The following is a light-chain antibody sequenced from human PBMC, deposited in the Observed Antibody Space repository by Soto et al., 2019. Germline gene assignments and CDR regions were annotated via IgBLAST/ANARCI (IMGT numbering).Light chain of an antibody. CDR1: TSDIGTNNY. V-gene: IGLV2-14*01. J-gene: IGLJ2*01. CDR2: EVI. Sequence: QSALTQPASVSGSPGQSITISCIGSTSDIGTNNYVSWYQQHPGKAPQLMIYEVITRPSGVSNRFSGSKSGNTASLTISVLQAEDEADYYCSSYTSKITVLFGGGTKLTVL. CDR3: SSYTSKITVL.